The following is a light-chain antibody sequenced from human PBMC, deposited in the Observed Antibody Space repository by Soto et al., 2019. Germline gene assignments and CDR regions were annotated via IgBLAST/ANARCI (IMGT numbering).Light chain of an antibody. J-gene: IGKJ2*01. CDR3: QQYNSYSRT. V-gene: IGKV1-5*03. CDR2: KAS. Sequence: DIQMTQSPSTLSASVGDRVTITCRASQSISSWLAWYQQKPGKAPKLLIYKASSLDSGVPSRFSGSGSGTAFTLTISSLQPDDFATYYCQQYNSYSRTFGQGTKLQLK. CDR1: QSISSW.